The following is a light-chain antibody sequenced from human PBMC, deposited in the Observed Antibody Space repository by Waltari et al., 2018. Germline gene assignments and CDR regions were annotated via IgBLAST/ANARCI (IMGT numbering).Light chain of an antibody. CDR1: QSISSN. Sequence: EIVMTQSPATLSVSPGDRATLPCRASQSISSNLAWYQQKPGQAPRLLVYGASARATGVPARFSGSASGTEFTLTINSLQSEDFAVYYCQQYNGRPPYTFGQGTKLEMK. CDR3: QQYNGRPPYT. V-gene: IGKV3-15*01. CDR2: GAS. J-gene: IGKJ2*01.